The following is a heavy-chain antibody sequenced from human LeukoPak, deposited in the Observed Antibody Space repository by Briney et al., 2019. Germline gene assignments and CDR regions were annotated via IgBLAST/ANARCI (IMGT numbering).Heavy chain of an antibody. Sequence: PGGSLRLSCAASGFTFSSYGMHWVRQAPGKGLEWVAFIRYDGSNKYYADSVKGRFTISRDNSKNTLYLQMNSLRAEDTAVYYCAKELVSSSCYGDAFNIGGQGKMSPSLQ. CDR1: GFTFSSYG. CDR2: IRYDGSNK. D-gene: IGHD6-13*01. V-gene: IGHV3-30*02. J-gene: IGHJ3*02. CDR3: AKELVSSSCYGDAFNI.